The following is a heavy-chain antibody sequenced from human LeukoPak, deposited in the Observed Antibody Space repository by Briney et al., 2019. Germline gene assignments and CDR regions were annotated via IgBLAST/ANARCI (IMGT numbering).Heavy chain of an antibody. D-gene: IGHD3-10*01. V-gene: IGHV1-8*01. CDR1: GYTFTSYD. CDR2: MNPNSGNT. J-gene: IGHJ5*02. Sequence: ASVKVSCKASGYTFTSYDINWVRQATGQGLEWMGWMNPNSGNTGYAQKFQGRVTMTRDMSTSTVYMELSSLRSEDTAVYYCARDRGSGRGWFAPWGQGTLVTVSS. CDR3: ARDRGSGRGWFAP.